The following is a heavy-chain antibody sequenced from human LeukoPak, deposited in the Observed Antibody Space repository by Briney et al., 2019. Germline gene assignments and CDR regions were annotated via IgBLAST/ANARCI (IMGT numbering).Heavy chain of an antibody. CDR2: IYHSGST. D-gene: IGHD4-17*01. CDR1: GGSISSSNW. V-gene: IGHV4-4*02. CDR3: ARRSLRRSSAASDY. J-gene: IGHJ4*02. Sequence: TSGTLSLTCAVSGGSISSSNWWSWVRQPPGKGLEWIGEIYHSGSTNYNPSLKGRVTISVDTSKNQFSLKLSSVTAADTAMYYCARRSLRRSSAASDYWGQGTLVTVSS.